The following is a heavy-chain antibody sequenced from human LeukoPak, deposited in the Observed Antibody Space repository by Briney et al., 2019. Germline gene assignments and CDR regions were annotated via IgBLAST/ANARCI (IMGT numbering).Heavy chain of an antibody. D-gene: IGHD4-23*01. CDR3: ANSYDGKIVPFDN. J-gene: IGHJ4*02. CDR1: GASITNSY. CDR2: IYSSGSI. Sequence: PSETLSLTCTVSGASITNSYWNWVRQPPGKGLEWIGYIYSSGSINYNPSLKSRVTISLDASKNQFSLKLTSVTAADTAVYYCANSYDGKIVPFDNWGQGALVAVSS. V-gene: IGHV4-4*09.